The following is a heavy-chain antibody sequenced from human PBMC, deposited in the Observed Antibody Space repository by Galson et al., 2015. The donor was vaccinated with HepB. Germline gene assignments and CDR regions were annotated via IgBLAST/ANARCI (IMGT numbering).Heavy chain of an antibody. CDR2: ISFDENNK. Sequence: SLRLSCAASGFTFSSFAMHWVRQAPGKGLEWVAVISFDENNKNYADSVKGRFTISRDNSKNTLYLQMNSLRADDTAVYYCARSRYVGSPTDYWGQGSLVTVSS. CDR1: GFTFSSFA. CDR3: ARSRYVGSPTDY. J-gene: IGHJ4*02. D-gene: IGHD3-16*01. V-gene: IGHV3-30-3*01.